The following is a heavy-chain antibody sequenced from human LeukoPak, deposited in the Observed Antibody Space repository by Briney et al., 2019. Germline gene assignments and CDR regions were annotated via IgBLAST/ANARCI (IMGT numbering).Heavy chain of an antibody. D-gene: IGHD3-10*01. CDR3: AISGLGFGEFRGLDY. J-gene: IGHJ4*02. V-gene: IGHV3-66*01. CDR2: IYTGGST. Sequence: GGSLRLSCAASGFTVSTNYMSWVRQAPGKGLEWVSVIYTGGSTYYADSVKGRFTISRDNTKNTLYLQMNSLRAEDTAVYYCAISGLGFGEFRGLDYWGQGTLVTVSS. CDR1: GFTVSTNY.